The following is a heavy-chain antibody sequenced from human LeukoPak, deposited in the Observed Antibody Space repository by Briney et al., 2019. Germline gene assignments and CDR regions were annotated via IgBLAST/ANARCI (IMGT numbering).Heavy chain of an antibody. CDR2: IKQDGSEK. CDR1: GFTLSSYW. V-gene: IGHV3-7*01. Sequence: GGSLRLSCAASGFTLSSYWMSWVRQAPGKGLEWVANIKQDGSEKYYVDSVKGRFTISRDNAKNSLYLQMNSLRAEDTAVYYCASLNYDFWSGYLYFDYWGQGTLVTVSS. J-gene: IGHJ4*02. CDR3: ASLNYDFWSGYLYFDY. D-gene: IGHD3-3*01.